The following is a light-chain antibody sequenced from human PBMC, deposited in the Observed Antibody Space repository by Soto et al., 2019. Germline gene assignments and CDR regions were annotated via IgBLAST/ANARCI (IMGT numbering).Light chain of an antibody. CDR2: AAS. J-gene: IGKJ5*01. CDR3: KQLNSYPIT. CDR1: QGIRSY. Sequence: IQLTQSPSSLSASVGDRVTITCRASQGIRSYLTWYQQKPGKAHKVLIYAASTLQTGVPSRFSGSGSGTDFTLTIRSLQPEDFATYYCKQLNSYPITFGQGTRLEI. V-gene: IGKV1-9*01.